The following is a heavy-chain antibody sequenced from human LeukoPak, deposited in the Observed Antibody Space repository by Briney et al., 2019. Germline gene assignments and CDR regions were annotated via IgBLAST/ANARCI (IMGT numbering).Heavy chain of an antibody. V-gene: IGHV4-34*01. Sequence: SETLSLTCAVYGGSFSGYYWSWIRQPPGKGLEWIGEINHSGSTNYNPSLKSRVTISVDTSKDQFSLKLSSVTAADTAVYYCARGRLWKRTPPIDYWGQGTLVTVSS. CDR3: ARGRLWKRTPPIDY. J-gene: IGHJ4*02. CDR1: GGSFSGYY. CDR2: INHSGST. D-gene: IGHD2-21*01.